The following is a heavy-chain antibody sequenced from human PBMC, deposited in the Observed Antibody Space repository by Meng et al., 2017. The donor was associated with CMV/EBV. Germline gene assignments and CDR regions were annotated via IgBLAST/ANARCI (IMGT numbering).Heavy chain of an antibody. CDR2: INHSGGT. V-gene: IGHV4-34*01. CDR1: GWSFSGYY. D-gene: IGHD2-15*01. J-gene: IGHJ4*02. CDR3: ARGRSGYCSGGSCYSDY. Sequence: SETLSPTCAGHGWSFSGYYWSWIRQPPGKGLEWIREINHSGGTNYSQSLKSRVTISVDTTKSKFSLRLSSVTDAGTAVYYCARGRSGYCSGGSCYSDYWGQETLVTAPQ.